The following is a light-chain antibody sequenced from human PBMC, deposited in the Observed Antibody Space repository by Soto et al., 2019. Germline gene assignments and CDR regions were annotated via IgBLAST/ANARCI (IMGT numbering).Light chain of an antibody. CDR1: SSDVGAYKY. CDR3: SSFTGTTTLDV. J-gene: IGLJ1*01. Sequence: QSALTQPAAVSGSPGQSITISCTGTSSDVGAYKYVSWYQQHPGKVPKLIIYGVSNRPSGFSNRFSGSKSGNTAFLTISGLQPEDEADYYCSSFTGTTTLDVFGTGTKLTVL. CDR2: GVS. V-gene: IGLV2-14*03.